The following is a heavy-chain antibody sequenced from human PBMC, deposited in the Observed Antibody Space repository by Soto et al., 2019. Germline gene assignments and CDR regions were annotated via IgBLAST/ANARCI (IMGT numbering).Heavy chain of an antibody. J-gene: IGHJ6*02. D-gene: IGHD2-15*01. CDR3: ARARSGGSYDPFYFYAMDV. Sequence: QVQLVESGGGVVQPGRSLRLSCAASGFTFSSYPMDWVRQAPGKGLEWVAVISFDGSNKYYADSVKGRVTISRDNSKNTLYLQMTSLTVEDTAVYFCARARSGGSYDPFYFYAMDVWGQGTSVTVSS. CDR1: GFTFSSYP. V-gene: IGHV3-30-3*01. CDR2: ISFDGSNK.